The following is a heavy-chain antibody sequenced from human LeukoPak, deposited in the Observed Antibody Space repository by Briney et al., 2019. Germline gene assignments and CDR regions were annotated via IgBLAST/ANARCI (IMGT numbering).Heavy chain of an antibody. J-gene: IGHJ3*02. CDR2: ISSSGSTI. CDR3: ARERYYYGSGSYYRDAFDI. D-gene: IGHD3-10*01. CDR1: GFTFSDYY. V-gene: IGHV3-11*01. Sequence: GGSLRLSCAASGFTFSDYYISWIRQAPGKGLEGVSYISSSGSTIYYADSVKGRFTISRDNAKNSLYLQMNSLRAEDTAVYYCARERYYYGSGSYYRDAFDIWGQGTMDTVSS.